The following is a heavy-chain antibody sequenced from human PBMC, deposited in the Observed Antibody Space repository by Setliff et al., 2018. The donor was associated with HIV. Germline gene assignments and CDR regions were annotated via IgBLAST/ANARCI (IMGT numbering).Heavy chain of an antibody. D-gene: IGHD3-10*01. CDR2: FDPEKGET. J-gene: IGHJ3*02. CDR1: GYTLTKLS. CDR3: WFGEPVGPFDI. V-gene: IGHV1-24*01. Sequence: ASVKVSCKVSGYTLTKLSIHWVRQAPGKGLEWMGGFDPEKGETVYAQKLQGRVTMTDDTSTDTAYMDLSSLRSEDTAVYFCWFGEPVGPFDIWGQGTRVTVSS.